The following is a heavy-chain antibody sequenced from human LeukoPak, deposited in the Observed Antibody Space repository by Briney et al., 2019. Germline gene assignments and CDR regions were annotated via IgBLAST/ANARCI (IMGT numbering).Heavy chain of an antibody. Sequence: PGGSLRLSCAASGFTVSSSYMSWVRQAPGKGLEWVSLIYSGGSTYYADSVKGRFTISRDNSKNTVYLQMNSLRAEDTALYYCAKDLEGYDSTGYQDYWGQGTLVTVSS. CDR2: IYSGGST. V-gene: IGHV3-66*01. D-gene: IGHD3-22*01. J-gene: IGHJ4*02. CDR3: AKDLEGYDSTGYQDY. CDR1: GFTVSSSY.